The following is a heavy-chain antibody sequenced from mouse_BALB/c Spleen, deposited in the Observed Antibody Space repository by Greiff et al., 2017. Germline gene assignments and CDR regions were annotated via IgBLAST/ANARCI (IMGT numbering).Heavy chain of an antibody. J-gene: IGHJ1*01. Sequence: EVKLQESGPSLVKPSQTLSLTCSVTGDSITSGYWNWIRKFPGNKLEYMGYISYSGSTYYNPSLKSRISITRDTSKNQYYLQLNSVTTEDTATYYCARAPLLYYDYVDWYFDVWGAGTTVTVSS. D-gene: IGHD2-4*01. CDR2: ISYSGST. V-gene: IGHV3-8*02. CDR3: ARAPLLYYDYVDWYFDV. CDR1: GDSITSGY.